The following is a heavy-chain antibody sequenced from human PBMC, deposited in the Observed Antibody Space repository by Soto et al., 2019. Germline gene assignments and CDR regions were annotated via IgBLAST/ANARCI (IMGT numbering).Heavy chain of an antibody. D-gene: IGHD1-1*01. CDR3: VRDRGYTMDV. Sequence: EVQLVESGGGLVQPGGSLRLSCAASGFTFSSYWMHWVRQAPGKGLVWVSVINGDGSTTAYADSVKGRFTISRDSAKNTLYMQMNSLRAEGTAVYYCVRDRGYTMDVWGQGTTVTVSS. V-gene: IGHV3-74*01. CDR1: GFTFSSYW. CDR2: INGDGSTT. J-gene: IGHJ6*02.